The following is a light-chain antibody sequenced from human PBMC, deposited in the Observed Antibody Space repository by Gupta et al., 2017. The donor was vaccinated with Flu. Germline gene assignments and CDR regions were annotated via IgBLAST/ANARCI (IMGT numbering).Light chain of an antibody. J-gene: IGLJ3*02. CDR3: HSHTTTSNMWV. Sequence: TAAHCCVGACNYVSWYHQHPASSPNLFFYEVINRHSAVPHRFSGANSATTASFTTTWVQAEDEADYYYHSHTTTSNMWVFGGGTKLTVL. V-gene: IGLV2-14*01. CDR2: EVI. CDR1: HCCVGACNY.